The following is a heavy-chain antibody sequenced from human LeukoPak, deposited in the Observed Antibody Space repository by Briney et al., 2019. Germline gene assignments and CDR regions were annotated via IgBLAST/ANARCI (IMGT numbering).Heavy chain of an antibody. D-gene: IGHD5-12*01. Sequence: PSETLSLTCTVSGGSISSHYWSWIRQPPGKGLEWIGYIYYSGSTNYIPSLKSRVTISVDTSKNQFSLKLSSVTAAEMAVYYCARHRTDSGYDNVDYWGQGTLVTVSS. CDR2: IYYSGST. V-gene: IGHV4-59*08. J-gene: IGHJ4*02. CDR1: GGSISSHY. CDR3: ARHRTDSGYDNVDY.